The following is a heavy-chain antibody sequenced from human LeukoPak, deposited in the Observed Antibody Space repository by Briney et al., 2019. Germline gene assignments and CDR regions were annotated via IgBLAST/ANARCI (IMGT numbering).Heavy chain of an antibody. D-gene: IGHD3-10*01. CDR1: GFTFSSYW. CDR2: IKQDGSEK. V-gene: IGHV3-7*01. CDR3: AIVSRLGGFDY. Sequence: GGSLRLSCAASGFTFSSYWMSWVRQAPGKGLEWVANIKQDGSEKYYVDSVKGRFTISRDNSKNTLYLQMNSLRAEDTAVYYCAIVSRLGGFDYWGQGTLVTVSS. J-gene: IGHJ4*02.